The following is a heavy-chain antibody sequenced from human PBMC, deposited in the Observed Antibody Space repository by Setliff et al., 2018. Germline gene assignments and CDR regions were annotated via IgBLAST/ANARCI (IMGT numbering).Heavy chain of an antibody. CDR1: GGSISSSSYY. Sequence: SETLSLTCTVSGGSISSSSYYWGWIRQPPGKGLEWIGCIYYSGSTYYNPSLKSRVTISVDTSKNQFSLKLSSVTAADTAVYYCASWYYDFWSGYYIPGYFDYWGQGTLVTVSS. CDR2: IYYSGST. J-gene: IGHJ4*02. CDR3: ASWYYDFWSGYYIPGYFDY. V-gene: IGHV4-39*01. D-gene: IGHD3-3*01.